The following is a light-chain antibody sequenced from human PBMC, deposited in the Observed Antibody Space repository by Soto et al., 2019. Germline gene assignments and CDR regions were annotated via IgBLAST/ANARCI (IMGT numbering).Light chain of an antibody. V-gene: IGLV2-14*01. CDR1: SSDIGNYDF. J-gene: IGLJ2*01. Sequence: QSVLTQPASVSGSPGQSITISCTGTSSDIGNYDFVSWYQQVPGTAPKAMIYEVSSRPSGVSNRFSGSKSGNTASLTISGLQAEDEAYYYCSSYTTSTYFILFGGGTKLTV. CDR3: SSYTTSTYFIL. CDR2: EVS.